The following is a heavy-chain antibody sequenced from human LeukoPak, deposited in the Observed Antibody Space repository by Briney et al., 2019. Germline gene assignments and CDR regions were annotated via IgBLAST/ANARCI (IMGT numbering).Heavy chain of an antibody. V-gene: IGHV5-51*01. CDR1: GYSFTSYW. J-gene: IGHJ6*03. Sequence: PGESLKISCKGSGYSFTSYWIGWVRQMPGKGLEWMGIIYPGDSDTRYSPSFQGQVTISADKSISTAYLQWSSLKASDTAMYYCARHRITMVRGVNYMDVWGKGTTVTIS. CDR2: IYPGDSDT. D-gene: IGHD3-10*01. CDR3: ARHRITMVRGVNYMDV.